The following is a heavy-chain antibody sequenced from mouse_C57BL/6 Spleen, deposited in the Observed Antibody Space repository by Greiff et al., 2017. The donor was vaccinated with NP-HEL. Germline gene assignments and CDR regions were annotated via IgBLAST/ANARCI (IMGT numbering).Heavy chain of an antibody. D-gene: IGHD2-4*01. Sequence: VKLVESGPGLVAPSQSLSITCTVSGFSLTSYAISWVRQPPGKGLEWLGVIWTGGGTNYNSALKSRLSISKDNSKIQVFLKMNSLQTDDTARYYCARNDYALYYAMDYWGQGTSVTVSS. CDR2: IWTGGGT. V-gene: IGHV2-9-1*01. CDR1: GFSLTSYA. J-gene: IGHJ4*01. CDR3: ARNDYALYYAMDY.